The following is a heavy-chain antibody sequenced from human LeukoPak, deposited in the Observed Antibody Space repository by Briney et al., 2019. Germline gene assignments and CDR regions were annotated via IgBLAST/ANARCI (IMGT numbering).Heavy chain of an antibody. CDR2: INWNGGST. V-gene: IGHV3-20*01. CDR1: GFTFSSYS. Sequence: RAGGSLRLSCAASGFTFSSYSMNWVRQAPGKGLEWVSGINWNGGSTGYADSVKGRFTISRDNAKNSLYLQMNSLRAEDTALYHCARDRTWELQPLFDYWGQGTLVTVSS. CDR3: ARDRTWELQPLFDY. J-gene: IGHJ4*02. D-gene: IGHD1-26*01.